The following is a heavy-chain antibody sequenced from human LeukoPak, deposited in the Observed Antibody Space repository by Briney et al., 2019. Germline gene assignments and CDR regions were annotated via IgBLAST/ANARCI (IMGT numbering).Heavy chain of an antibody. CDR2: IYRGGNT. V-gene: IGHV3-66*01. CDR1: GFTVSSNY. CDR3: ARDLKSGGYSQGSGGSFDS. J-gene: IGHJ4*02. D-gene: IGHD5-18*01. Sequence: GGSLRLSCAASGFTVSSNYMSWVRQAPGKGLEWVSVIYRGGNTDYADSVKGRFTISRDNSTNTVYLQMNSLRAEDTAVYYCARDLKSGGYSQGSGGSFDSWGQGTLVTVSS.